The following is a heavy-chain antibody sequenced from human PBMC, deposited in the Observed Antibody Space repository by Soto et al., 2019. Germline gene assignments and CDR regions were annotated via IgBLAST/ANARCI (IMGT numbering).Heavy chain of an antibody. D-gene: IGHD6-6*01. J-gene: IGHJ4*02. V-gene: IGHV3-11*01. Sequence: WGSGRLSCAASGFTFRDYYMNWIRQAPGKGLEWVSYISSGAITIYYADSVKGRFTISRDNAKNSLYLQMNSLRAEDTAVYYCAGQYSSSSADFWGQGTMVTVSS. CDR2: ISSGAITI. CDR1: GFTFRDYY. CDR3: AGQYSSSSADF.